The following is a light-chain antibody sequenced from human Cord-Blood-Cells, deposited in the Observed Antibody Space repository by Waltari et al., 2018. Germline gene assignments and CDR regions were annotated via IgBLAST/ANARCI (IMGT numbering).Light chain of an antibody. CDR2: AAS. CDR1: QSISSY. Sequence: DIQMTQSPSSLSASVGDRVXXTCRASQSISSYLNWYQQKPGKAPKLLIYAASSLQSGVPSRFSGSGSGTDFTLTISSLQPEDFATYYCQQSYRTPRTFGQGTKLEIK. V-gene: IGKV1-39*01. J-gene: IGKJ2*01. CDR3: QQSYRTPRT.